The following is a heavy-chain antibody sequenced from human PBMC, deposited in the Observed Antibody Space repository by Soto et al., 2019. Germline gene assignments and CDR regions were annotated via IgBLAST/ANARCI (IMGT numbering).Heavy chain of an antibody. CDR1: GFTFSSYA. CDR2: ISGSGGST. D-gene: IGHD6-13*01. J-gene: IGHJ4*02. CDR3: ARRGPGTYFDY. V-gene: IGHV3-23*01. Sequence: EVQLLDSGGGLVQPGGSLGHSCAASGFTFSSYAMNWVRQAPGKGLEWVSVISGSGGSTYYADSVKGRFTISRDNSKNTLYLQMNSLRAEDTAVYYCARRGPGTYFDYWGQGTLVTVSS.